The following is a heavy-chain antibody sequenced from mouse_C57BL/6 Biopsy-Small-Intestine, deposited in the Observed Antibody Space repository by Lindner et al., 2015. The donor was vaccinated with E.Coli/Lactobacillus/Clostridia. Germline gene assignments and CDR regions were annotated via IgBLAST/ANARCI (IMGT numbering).Heavy chain of an antibody. CDR2: INPGTGGT. CDR3: ASWGNFDY. J-gene: IGHJ2*02. D-gene: IGHD4-1*01. V-gene: IGHV1-54*01. CDR1: GYTFTAYW. Sequence: VQLQESGVELMKPGASVKVSCKATGYTFTAYWIEWIKQRPGQGLEWIGVINPGTGGTNYNEKFKGKATLTADKSSSTAYMQLSSLTSEDSAVYFCASWGNFDYWGQGTSLTVSS.